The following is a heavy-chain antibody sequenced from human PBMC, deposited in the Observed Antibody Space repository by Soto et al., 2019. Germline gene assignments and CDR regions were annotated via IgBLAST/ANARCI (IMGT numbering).Heavy chain of an antibody. CDR2: IYYSGRT. J-gene: IGHJ5*02. CDR3: ARGSFSSTSSWFHX. Sequence: PSETLSLTCTVSGGSISSGGYYWSWIRQHPGKGLEWIGYIYYSGRTYYNPSLHSRVSIAVDTTENQFSLKLTSVTAADTSVYYCARGSFSSTSSWFHXWGRGTLVTVSX. V-gene: IGHV4-31*03. D-gene: IGHD6-6*01. CDR1: GGSISSGGYY.